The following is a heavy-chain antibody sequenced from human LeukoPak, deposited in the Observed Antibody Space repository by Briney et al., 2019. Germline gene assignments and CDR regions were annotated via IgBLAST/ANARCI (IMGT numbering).Heavy chain of an antibody. CDR2: IYYSGST. J-gene: IGHJ5*02. V-gene: IGHV4-31*03. CDR3: AKGRYSGYPNNWFDP. Sequence: SQTLSLTCTVSGGPISSGGYYWSWIRQHPGKGLEWIGYIYYSGSTYYNPSLKSRVTISVDTSKNQFSLKLSSVTAADTAVYYCAKGRYSGYPNNWFDPWGQGTLVTVSS. D-gene: IGHD5-12*01. CDR1: GGPISSGGYY.